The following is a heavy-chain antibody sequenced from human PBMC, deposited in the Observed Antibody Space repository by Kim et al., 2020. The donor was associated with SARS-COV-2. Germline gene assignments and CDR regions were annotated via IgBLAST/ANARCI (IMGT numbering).Heavy chain of an antibody. CDR1: GFTVSSNY. V-gene: IGHV3-53*01. J-gene: IGHJ4*02. CDR2: IYSGGST. CDR3: ARDLRGRSSGYYVDY. Sequence: GGSLRLSCAASGFTVSSNYMSWVRQAPGKGLEWVSVIYSGGSTYYADSVKGRFTISRDNSKNTLYLQMNSLRAEDTAVYYCARDLRGRSSGYYVDYWGQGTLVTVSS. D-gene: IGHD3-22*01.